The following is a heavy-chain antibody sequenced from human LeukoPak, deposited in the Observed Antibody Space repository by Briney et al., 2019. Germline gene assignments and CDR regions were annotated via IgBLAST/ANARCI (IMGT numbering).Heavy chain of an antibody. CDR3: ARDPGDDYGDYYTASWFDP. CDR2: INPNSGGT. J-gene: IGHJ5*02. D-gene: IGHD4-17*01. Sequence: ASVKVPCKASGYTFTGYYIHWVRQAPGQGLEWMGWINPNSGGTNYAQKFQGRVTMTTDTSTSTAYMELRSLRSDDTAVYYCARDPGDDYGDYYTASWFDPWGQGTLVTVSS. V-gene: IGHV1-2*02. CDR1: GYTFTGYY.